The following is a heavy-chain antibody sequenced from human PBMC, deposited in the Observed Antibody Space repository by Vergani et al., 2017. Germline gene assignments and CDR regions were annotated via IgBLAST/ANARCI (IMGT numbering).Heavy chain of an antibody. D-gene: IGHD2-15*01. CDR3: AKESSCSCGNCYALYYYGMDF. CDR1: GFTFDDYA. J-gene: IGHJ6*02. CDR2: LSWNSGSI. Sequence: EVQLVESGGGLVQTGRSLRLSCAASGFTFDDYAMHWVRQAPGKGVEWVSGLSWNSGSIGYADSVKGRLTISRDNAKNSLYLQINSLRAEDTALYYCAKESSCSCGNCYALYYYGMDFWGQGTTVTVSS. V-gene: IGHV3-9*01.